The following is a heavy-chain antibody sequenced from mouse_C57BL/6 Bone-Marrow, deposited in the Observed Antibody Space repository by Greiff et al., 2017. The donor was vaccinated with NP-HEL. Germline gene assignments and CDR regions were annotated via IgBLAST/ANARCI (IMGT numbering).Heavy chain of an antibody. D-gene: IGHD3-2*01. Sequence: QVQLQQSGPELVKPGASVKISCKASGYAFSSSWMNWVKQRPGKGLEWIGRIYPGDGDTNYNGKFKGKATLTADKSSSTAYMQLSSLTSEDSAVYFCERGGDNYWGQGTTLTVSS. J-gene: IGHJ2*01. V-gene: IGHV1-82*01. CDR2: IYPGDGDT. CDR3: ERGGDNY. CDR1: GYAFSSSW.